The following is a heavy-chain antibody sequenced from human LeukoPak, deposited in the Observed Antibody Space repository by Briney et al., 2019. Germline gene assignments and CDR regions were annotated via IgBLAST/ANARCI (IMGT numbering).Heavy chain of an antibody. D-gene: IGHD1-1*01. Sequence: GGSLRLSCAASGFTFSSYGMHWVRQAPGKGLEWVAVISYDGSNKYYADSVKGRFTISRDNSKNTLYLQMNSLRAEDTAVYYCATQGGSWNEDTYYFDYWGQGTLVTVSS. J-gene: IGHJ4*02. V-gene: IGHV3-30*03. CDR3: ATQGGSWNEDTYYFDY. CDR2: ISYDGSNK. CDR1: GFTFSSYG.